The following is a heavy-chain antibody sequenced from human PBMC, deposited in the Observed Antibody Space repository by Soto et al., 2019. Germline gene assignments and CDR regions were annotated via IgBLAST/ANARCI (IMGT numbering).Heavy chain of an antibody. CDR3: ARDSSGWYGSTYGMDV. V-gene: IGHV3-21*01. J-gene: IGHJ6*02. D-gene: IGHD6-19*01. Sequence: PGGSLRLSCAASGFTFSSYSMNWVRQAPGKGLEWVSSISSSSSYIYYADSVKGRFTISRDNAKNSLYLQMNSLRAEDTAVYYCARDSSGWYGSTYGMDVWGQGTTVTVS. CDR2: ISSSSSYI. CDR1: GFTFSSYS.